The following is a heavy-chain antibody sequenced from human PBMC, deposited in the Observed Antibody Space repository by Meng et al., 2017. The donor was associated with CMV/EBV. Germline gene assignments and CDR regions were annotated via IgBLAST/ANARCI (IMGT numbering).Heavy chain of an antibody. Sequence: GASLNISCASSGSIFSGYAMSWVRQATGKGLEWVSANSGSGGSTYYADSVKGRFTIARDNSKNTLYLQMNSLRAEDTAVYYCAKGGDFCSGSNFDYWGQGTLVTVSS. CDR2: NSGSGGST. J-gene: IGHJ4*02. D-gene: IGHD3-3*01. V-gene: IGHV3-23*01. CDR1: GSIFSGYA. CDR3: AKGGDFCSGSNFDY.